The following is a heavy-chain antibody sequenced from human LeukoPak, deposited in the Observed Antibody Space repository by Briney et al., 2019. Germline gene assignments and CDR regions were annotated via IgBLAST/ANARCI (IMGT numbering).Heavy chain of an antibody. CDR2: IYSGGST. CDR3: ASYDILTGYT. Sequence: GGSLRLSCAASGFAFSSQAMGWVRQAPGKGLEWVSVIYSGGSTYYADSVKGRFTISRDNSKNTLYLQMNSLRAEDTAVYYCASYDILTGYTWGQGTLVTVSS. V-gene: IGHV3-53*01. CDR1: GFAFSSQA. D-gene: IGHD3-9*01. J-gene: IGHJ5*02.